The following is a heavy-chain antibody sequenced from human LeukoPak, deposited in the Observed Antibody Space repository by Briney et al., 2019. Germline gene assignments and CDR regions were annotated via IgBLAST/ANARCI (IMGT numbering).Heavy chain of an antibody. J-gene: IGHJ5*02. CDR3: SRITYDYWSGYYMPYYP. CDR2: ISIYNGNT. D-gene: IGHD3-3*01. Sequence: GASVKVSCKASGYTFTNYGISWVRHAPGQGLEWMGWISIYNGNTDYAQKLRGRVTMTTDTSTSTAYMELRSLRSDDTDVYYCSRITYDYWSGYYMPYYPWGQGTLVTVSS. V-gene: IGHV1-18*01. CDR1: GYTFTNYG.